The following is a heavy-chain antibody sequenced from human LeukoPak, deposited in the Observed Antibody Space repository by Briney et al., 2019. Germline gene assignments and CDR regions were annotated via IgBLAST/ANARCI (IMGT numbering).Heavy chain of an antibody. D-gene: IGHD3-16*01. Sequence: GGSLSLSCAASGFTFCDFYMSWIRQARGKGGEGVSYNSSSGSTIYYADSVKGRFTISRDNAKNSLYLQMNTLRAEDTAVYYCARKRFPGAFDIWGQGTMVTVSS. J-gene: IGHJ3*02. V-gene: IGHV3-11*04. CDR3: ARKRFPGAFDI. CDR1: GFTFCDFY. CDR2: NSSSGSTI.